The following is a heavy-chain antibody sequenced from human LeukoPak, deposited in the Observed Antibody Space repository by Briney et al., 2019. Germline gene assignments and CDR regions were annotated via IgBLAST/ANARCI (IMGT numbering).Heavy chain of an antibody. CDR1: RGTFSSYA. Sequence: SVKVSCKASRGTFSSYAISWVRQAPGQGLEWMGGIIPIFGTANYAQKFQGRVTITTDESTSTAYMELSSLRSEDTAVYYCAGESRLGYCSSTSCHVAYYYYYMDVWGKGTTVTVSS. CDR3: AGESRLGYCSSTSCHVAYYYYYMDV. D-gene: IGHD2-2*01. J-gene: IGHJ6*03. CDR2: IIPIFGTA. V-gene: IGHV1-69*05.